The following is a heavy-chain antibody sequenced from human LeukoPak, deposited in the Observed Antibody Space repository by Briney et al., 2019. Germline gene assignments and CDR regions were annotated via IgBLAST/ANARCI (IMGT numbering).Heavy chain of an antibody. Sequence: PGGSLRLSCAASGFTFSTYAMNWVRQAPGKGLEWVSLISDGGANKHYAASVKGRFTISRANSKNALSLQMNSLRPEDTAVYYCAKDGRVGGGGMDVWGQGTPVTVSS. D-gene: IGHD1-26*01. J-gene: IGHJ6*02. CDR1: GFTFSTYA. CDR2: ISDGGANK. V-gene: IGHV3-23*01. CDR3: AKDGRVGGGGMDV.